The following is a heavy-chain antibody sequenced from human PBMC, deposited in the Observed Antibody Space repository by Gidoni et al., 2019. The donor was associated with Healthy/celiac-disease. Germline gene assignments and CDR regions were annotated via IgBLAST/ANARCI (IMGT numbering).Heavy chain of an antibody. CDR2: IIPIFGTA. Sequence: QVQLLQSGAEAKKPGSSLKVSCKASGGPFSSYALSWGREAPGQGLEWMGGIIPIFGTANYAQKFQGRVTITADESTSTAYMELSSLRSEDTAVYYCARDLVGFDPWGQGTLVTVSS. CDR1: GGPFSSYA. V-gene: IGHV1-69*01. J-gene: IGHJ5*02. CDR3: ARDLVGFDP.